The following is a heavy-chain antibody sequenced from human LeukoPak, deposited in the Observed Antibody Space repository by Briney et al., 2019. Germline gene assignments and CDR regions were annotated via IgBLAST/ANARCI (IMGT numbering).Heavy chain of an antibody. CDR2: INRNSGGT. V-gene: IGHV1-2*02. CDR3: ATGGYYYGMDV. CDR1: GYTLTVYS. J-gene: IGHJ6*02. Sequence: ASATDSCKPSGYTLTVYSMHWVRQAPRQGLEWMGWINRNSGGTNYAQKFQGRITMTRDTSICTAYMELSRLRSDDTAVYYCATGGYYYGMDVWGQGTTVTVSS.